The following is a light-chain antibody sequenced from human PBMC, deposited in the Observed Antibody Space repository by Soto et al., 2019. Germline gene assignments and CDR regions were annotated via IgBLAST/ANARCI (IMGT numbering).Light chain of an antibody. CDR3: QVWDISTVV. CDR2: RDG. CDR1: NIGSKN. Sequence: SYELTQPLSLSLALGQSARITCGGNNIGSKNVHGYQQKPGQAPVLVIYRDGNRPSGIPERFSGSNSGNTATLTISRAQAGDDADYYCQVWDISTVVFGGGTKLTVL. V-gene: IGLV3-9*01. J-gene: IGLJ2*01.